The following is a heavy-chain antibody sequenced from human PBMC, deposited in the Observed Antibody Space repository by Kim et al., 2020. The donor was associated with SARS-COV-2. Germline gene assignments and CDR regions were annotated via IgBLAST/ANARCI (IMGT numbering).Heavy chain of an antibody. D-gene: IGHD2-2*01. CDR3: AREDTYHDAFDI. J-gene: IGHJ3*02. Sequence: SETLSLTCAVYGGSFSGYYWSWIRQPPGKGLEWIGEINHSGSTNYNPSLKSRVTISVDTSKIQFSLKLSSVTAADTAVYYCAREDTYHDAFDIWGQGTMVTVSS. CDR2: INHSGST. V-gene: IGHV4-34*01. CDR1: GGSFSGYY.